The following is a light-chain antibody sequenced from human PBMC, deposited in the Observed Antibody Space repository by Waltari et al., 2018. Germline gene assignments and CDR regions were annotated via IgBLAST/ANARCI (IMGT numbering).Light chain of an antibody. CDR2: GAY. CDR3: HQYSVSTWT. V-gene: IGKV3-20*01. Sequence: EIVLTQSPGTLFLSPGERATLSCRASQNINSNYLAWYQQKPGQAPRLLIYGAYSRATDIPDSFSGSGSGTDFTLTISRLEPEDFAVYYCHQYSVSTWTFGQGTKVEIK. J-gene: IGKJ1*01. CDR1: QNINSNY.